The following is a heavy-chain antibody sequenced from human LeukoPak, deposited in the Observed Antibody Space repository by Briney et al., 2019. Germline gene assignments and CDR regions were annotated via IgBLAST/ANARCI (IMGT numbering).Heavy chain of an antibody. CDR2: ISSNGGST. CDR1: GFTFSSYA. V-gene: IGHV3-64*01. J-gene: IGHJ6*03. D-gene: IGHD1-26*01. CDR3: ARCGSSNYYYYMDV. Sequence: GGSLRLSCAASGFTFSSYAMHWVRQAPGKGLEYVSAISSNGGSTYYANSVKGRFTISRDNSKNTLYLQMGSLRAEDMAVYYCARCGSSNYYYYMDVWGKGTTVTVSS.